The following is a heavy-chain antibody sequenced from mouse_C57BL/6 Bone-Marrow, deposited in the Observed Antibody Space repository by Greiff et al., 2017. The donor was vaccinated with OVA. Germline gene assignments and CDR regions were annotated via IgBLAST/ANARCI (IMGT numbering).Heavy chain of an antibody. V-gene: IGHV1-15*01. Sequence: VKLVESGAELVRPGASVTLSCKASGYTFTDYEMHWVKQTPVHGLEWIGAIDPETGGTAYNQKFKGKAILTADKSSSTAYMELRSLTSEDSAVYYCTRDYYYGSKDYWGQGTTLTVSS. CDR3: TRDYYYGSKDY. CDR1: GYTFTDYE. D-gene: IGHD1-1*01. CDR2: IDPETGGT. J-gene: IGHJ2*01.